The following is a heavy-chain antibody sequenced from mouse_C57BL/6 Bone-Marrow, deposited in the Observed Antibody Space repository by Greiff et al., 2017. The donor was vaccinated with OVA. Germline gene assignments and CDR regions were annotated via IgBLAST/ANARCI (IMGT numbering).Heavy chain of an antibody. CDR1: GYTFTSYD. J-gene: IGHJ3*01. CDR3: ATPLYYGDDLFAY. V-gene: IGHV1-85*01. Sequence: QVQLQQSGPELVKPGASVKLSCKASGYTFTSYDINWVKQRPGQGLEWIGWIYPRDGSPKYNEKFKGKATLTVGTSSSTAYMELHSLTSEDSAVYFCATPLYYGDDLFAYWGQGTLVTVSA. D-gene: IGHD2-2*01. CDR2: IYPRDGSP.